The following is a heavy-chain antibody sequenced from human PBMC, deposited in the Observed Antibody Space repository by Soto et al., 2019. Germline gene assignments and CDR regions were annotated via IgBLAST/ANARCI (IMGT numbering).Heavy chain of an antibody. J-gene: IGHJ4*02. Sequence: ASVKVSCKSSGYTFTSYYMHWVRQAPGQGLEWMGIINPSGGSTSYAQKFQGRVTMTRDTSTSTVYMELRSLRSDDTAVYYCAKDDCSGATCSSGHWGPGPLVTLSS. CDR2: INPSGGST. D-gene: IGHD2-15*01. V-gene: IGHV1-46*01. CDR1: GYTFTSYY. CDR3: AKDDCSGATCSSGH.